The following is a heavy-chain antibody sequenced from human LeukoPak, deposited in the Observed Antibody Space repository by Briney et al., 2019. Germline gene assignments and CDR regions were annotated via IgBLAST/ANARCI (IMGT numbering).Heavy chain of an antibody. CDR3: ARTARYGPLGLIDY. V-gene: IGHV3-11*04. J-gene: IGHJ4*02. CDR2: ISSSGSTI. D-gene: IGHD5-18*01. CDR1: GFTFSDYY. Sequence: PGGSLRLSCAASGFTFSDYYMGWIRQAPGKGLEWVSYISSSGSTIYYADSVKGRFTISRDNAKNSLYLQMNSLRAEDTAVYYCARTARYGPLGLIDYWGQGTLVTVSS.